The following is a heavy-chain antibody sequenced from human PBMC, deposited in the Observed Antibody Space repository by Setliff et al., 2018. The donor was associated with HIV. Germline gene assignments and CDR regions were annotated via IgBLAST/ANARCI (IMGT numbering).Heavy chain of an antibody. D-gene: IGHD2-2*01. CDR2: IYYSGST. CDR1: GGSISSGYYY. V-gene: IGHV4-30-4*08. CDR3: ARAPRLVPAVSYFDY. Sequence: TLSLTCTVSGGSISSGYYYWSWIRQPPGKGLEWIGYIYYSGSTYYNPSLKSRVTISVDTSKNQFSLKLTSVTAADTAVYFCARAPRLVPAVSYFDYWGQGTLVTVSS. J-gene: IGHJ4*02.